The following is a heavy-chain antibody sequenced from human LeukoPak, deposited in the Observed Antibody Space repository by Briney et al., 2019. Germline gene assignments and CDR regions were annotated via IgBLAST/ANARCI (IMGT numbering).Heavy chain of an antibody. V-gene: IGHV4-59*01. CDR1: GGSISSYY. D-gene: IGHD3-22*01. J-gene: IGHJ6*03. CDR2: IYYSGST. CDR3: ARVRWLHAYYSYYYMDV. Sequence: SETLSLTCTVSGGSISSYYWSWIRQPPGKGLEWIGDIYYSGSTNYNPSLRSRVTISVDTSKSQLSLKLNSVTAADTDVYFCARVRWLHAYYSYYYMDVWGRGTTVTVSS.